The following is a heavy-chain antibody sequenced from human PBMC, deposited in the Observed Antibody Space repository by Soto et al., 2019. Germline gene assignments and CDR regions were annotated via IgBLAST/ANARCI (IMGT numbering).Heavy chain of an antibody. J-gene: IGHJ5*02. CDR3: VRGRATENP. V-gene: IGHV3-7*03. CDR1: GFIFSDSW. CDR2: INEDGSQQ. Sequence: EVQLVESGGGLVQPGGSLRLSCAASGFIFSDSWMSWVRQSPGRGLEWVTNINEDGSQQYYVASVKGRFTISRDNARQSVYLQMNSLRVEDMAVYFCVRGRATENPWGQGTVVTVSS.